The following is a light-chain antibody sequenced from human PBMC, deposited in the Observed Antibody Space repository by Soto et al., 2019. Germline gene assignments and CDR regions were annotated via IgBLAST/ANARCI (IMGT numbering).Light chain of an antibody. CDR1: SSDVGAYNF. CDR3: SAYTVSRTYV. V-gene: IGLV2-14*03. CDR2: NVY. J-gene: IGLJ1*01. Sequence: ALTQPASVSGSPGQSITISCTGTSSDVGAYNFVSWHQQHPGKAPKLMIYNVYDRPSGISYRFSGSKSGNTASLTISGLQGEDEADYYCSAYTVSRTYVFGTGTKVTVL.